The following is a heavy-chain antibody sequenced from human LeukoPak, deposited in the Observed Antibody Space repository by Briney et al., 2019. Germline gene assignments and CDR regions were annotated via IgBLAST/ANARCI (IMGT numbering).Heavy chain of an antibody. J-gene: IGHJ5*02. V-gene: IGHV4-59*01. CDR3: ARGPRIVGATRFDP. Sequence: SETLYLTCTVSGGSISSYYWSWIRQPPGKGLEWIGYIYYSGSTNYNPSLKSRVTISVDTSKNQFSLKLSSVTAADTAVYYCARGPRIVGATRFDPWGQGTLVTVSS. CDR1: GGSISSYY. D-gene: IGHD1-26*01. CDR2: IYYSGST.